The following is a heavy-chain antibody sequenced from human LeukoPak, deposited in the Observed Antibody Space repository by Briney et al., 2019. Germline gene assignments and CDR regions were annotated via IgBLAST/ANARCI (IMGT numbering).Heavy chain of an antibody. CDR2: ISSSGSTI. D-gene: IGHD3-16*02. J-gene: IGHJ4*01. V-gene: IGHV3-48*03. Sequence: PGGSLRVSCAASGFTFSSYEMNWVRQAPGKGLEWVSYISSSGSTIYYADSVKGRFTISRDNAKNSLYLQMNSLRAEDTAVYYCARAYTFGGVIVAFDYWGHGTLVTVSS. CDR3: ARAYTFGGVIVAFDY. CDR1: GFTFSSYE.